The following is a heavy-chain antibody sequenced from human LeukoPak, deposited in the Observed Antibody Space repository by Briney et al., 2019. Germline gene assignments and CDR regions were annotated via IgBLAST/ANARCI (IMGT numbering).Heavy chain of an antibody. CDR2: IHYSGST. V-gene: IGHV4-39*01. CDR3: ARRIAVAGDY. J-gene: IGHJ4*02. CDR1: GFTFSDYY. D-gene: IGHD6-19*01. Sequence: GSLRLSCAASGFTFSDYYMSWIRQPPGKGLEWIGSIHYSGSTYYNPSLKSRVTISVDTSQNQFSLKLSSVTAADTAVYYCARRIAVAGDYWGQGTLVTVSS.